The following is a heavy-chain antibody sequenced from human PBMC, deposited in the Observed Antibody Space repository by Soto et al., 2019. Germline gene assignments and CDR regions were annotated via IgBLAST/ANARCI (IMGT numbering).Heavy chain of an antibody. Sequence: GGSLRLSCAASGFTFSSYAMSWVRQAPGKGLEWVSAISGSGGSSYYADSVKGRFTISRDISKNTLYLQMNSLRAEVTAVYYCANSDCSGGSCHNDYWGQGTLVTVS. CDR3: ANSDCSGGSCHNDY. CDR1: GFTFSSYA. J-gene: IGHJ4*02. CDR2: ISGSGGSS. V-gene: IGHV3-23*01. D-gene: IGHD2-15*01.